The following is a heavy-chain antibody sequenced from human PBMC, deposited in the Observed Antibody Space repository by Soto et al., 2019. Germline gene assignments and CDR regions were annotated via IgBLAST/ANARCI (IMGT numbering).Heavy chain of an antibody. V-gene: IGHV1-69*01. CDR1: GGTFSSYA. D-gene: IGHD3-22*01. CDR3: ARDGFSYYDSSGYYYGLD. J-gene: IGHJ4*02. Sequence: QVQLVQSGAEVKKPGSSVKVSCKASGGTFSSYAISWVRQAPGQGLEWMGGIIPIFGTAKYAQKFQGRVTITADESTSPAYMELSSLRSEDTAVYYCARDGFSYYDSSGYYYGLDWGQGTLVTVSS. CDR2: IIPIFGTA.